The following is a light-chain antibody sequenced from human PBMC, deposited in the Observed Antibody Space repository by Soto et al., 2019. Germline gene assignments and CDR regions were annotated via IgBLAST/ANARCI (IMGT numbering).Light chain of an antibody. J-gene: IGKJ1*01. CDR1: QSVSSNY. CDR3: QHYGSSRRT. CDR2: GAS. V-gene: IGKV3-20*01. Sequence: EIVLTQSPGTLSLSPGERATLSCRASQSVSSNYLAWYQQKPGQAPRLLIYGASSRATGIPDRFSGSGSGTDFTLTISRLEMEDFAVYYCQHYGSSRRTLAQGTTV.